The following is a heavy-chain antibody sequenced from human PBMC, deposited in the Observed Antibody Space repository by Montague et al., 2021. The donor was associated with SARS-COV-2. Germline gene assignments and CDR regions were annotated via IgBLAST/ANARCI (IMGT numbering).Heavy chain of an antibody. CDR2: VNQSGTT. V-gene: IGHV4-34*01. J-gene: IGHJ5*02. Sequence: SETLSLTCAISGGSFSNYYWSWIRQPPGKGLEWIGEVNQSGTTIYNPSVKSGVTISEDTSKNQFSLKLSPVTAADTAVYYCARALIMITFGGVIAHWFDPWGQETLVTVSS. CDR3: ARALIMITFGGVIAHWFDP. D-gene: IGHD3-16*02. CDR1: GGSFSNYY.